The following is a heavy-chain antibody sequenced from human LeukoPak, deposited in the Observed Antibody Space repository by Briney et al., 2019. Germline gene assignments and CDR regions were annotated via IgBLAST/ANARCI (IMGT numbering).Heavy chain of an antibody. CDR2: ISGSGGST. D-gene: IGHD3-10*01. V-gene: IGHV3-23*01. CDR1: GFTFSRYA. CDR3: AKQSYGSGSYQYYFDY. J-gene: IGHJ4*02. Sequence: PGGSLRLSCAASGFTFSRYAMSWVRQAPGKGLEWVSAISGSGGSTYYADSVKGRFTISRDNSRNTLYLQMNSLRAEDTAVYYCAKQSYGSGSYQYYFDYWGQGTLVTVSS.